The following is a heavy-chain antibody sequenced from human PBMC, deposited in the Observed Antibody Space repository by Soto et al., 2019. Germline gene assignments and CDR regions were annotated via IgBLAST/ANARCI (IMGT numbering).Heavy chain of an antibody. J-gene: IGHJ1*01. Sequence: EVQLVKSGGGLVQPGRSLRLSCAASGFTFDDYAMHWVLQVPGKGLEWVSGINWNSGSIGYGDSVKGRFAISRDNAKNSLHLQMNSLSAEDTAFYYCVKDESINWYSGHFRHWGQGTLFTVSS. D-gene: IGHD6-13*01. CDR2: INWNSGSI. CDR1: GFTFDDYA. CDR3: VKDESINWYSGHFRH. V-gene: IGHV3-9*01.